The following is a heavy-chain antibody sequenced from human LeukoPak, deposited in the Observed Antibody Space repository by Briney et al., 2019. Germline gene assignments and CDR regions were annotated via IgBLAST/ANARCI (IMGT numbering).Heavy chain of an antibody. CDR3: ARDPTPSSPRLAFFDNWFDP. CDR1: GYTFTGYY. J-gene: IGHJ5*02. Sequence: ASVKVSCKASGYTFTGYYMHWVRQAPGQGLEWMGRINPNSGGTNYAQKFQGRVTMTRDMSISTAYMELSRLRSDDTAVYYCARDPTPSSPRLAFFDNWFDPWGQGTLVTVSS. V-gene: IGHV1-2*06. D-gene: IGHD6-13*01. CDR2: INPNSGGT.